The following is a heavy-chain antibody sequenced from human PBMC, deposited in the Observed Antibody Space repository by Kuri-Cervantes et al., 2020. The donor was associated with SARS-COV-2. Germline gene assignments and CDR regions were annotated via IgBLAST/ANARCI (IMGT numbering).Heavy chain of an antibody. Sequence: GESLKISCAASGFTFSDHYVDWVRQAPGKGLEWVGRTRNKANSYTTEYAASVKGRFTISRDDSKNSLYLQMNSLKTEDTAVYYCASAVAGLFDYWGQGTLVTVSS. J-gene: IGHJ4*02. CDR2: TRNKANSYTT. V-gene: IGHV3-72*01. CDR1: GFTFSDHY. CDR3: ASAVAGLFDY. D-gene: IGHD6-19*01.